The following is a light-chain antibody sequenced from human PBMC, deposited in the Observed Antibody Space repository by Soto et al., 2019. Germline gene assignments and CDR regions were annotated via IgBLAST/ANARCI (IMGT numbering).Light chain of an antibody. CDR2: KAS. CDR1: QGIRND. Sequence: AIQMTQSPSSLSASVGYRVTITCRASQGIRNDLGWYQQKPGKAPKLLIYKASTLKSGVPSRFSGSGSGTEFTLSISSLQPDDFGTYYCQQYDEHSITFGQGTRLEIK. J-gene: IGKJ5*01. V-gene: IGKV1-6*01. CDR3: QQYDEHSIT.